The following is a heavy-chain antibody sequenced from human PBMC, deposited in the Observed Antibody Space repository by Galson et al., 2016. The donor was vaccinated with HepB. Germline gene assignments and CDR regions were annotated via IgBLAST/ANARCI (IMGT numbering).Heavy chain of an antibody. CDR1: GFTFSSYA. Sequence: SLRLSCAASGFTFSSYAMSWVRQAPGKGLEWVSGISGSGGRTYYADSEKGRFTISRDNSKNTLYLQMNSLRAEDTAVYYCAREPGRIQLYLHSFGMDVWGQGTTVTVSS. V-gene: IGHV3-23*01. J-gene: IGHJ6*02. D-gene: IGHD1-1*01. CDR3: AREPGRIQLYLHSFGMDV. CDR2: ISGSGGRT.